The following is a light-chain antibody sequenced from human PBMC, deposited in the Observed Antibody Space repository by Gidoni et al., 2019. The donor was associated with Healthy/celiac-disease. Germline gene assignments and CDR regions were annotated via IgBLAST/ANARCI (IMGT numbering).Light chain of an antibody. J-gene: IGKJ1*01. Sequence: DIVMTQSPDSLAVSLGERATINCKSSQSVLYSSNNKNYLAWYQQKPGQPPKLLIYWASTRESGVPDRFSGSGSGTDVTLTISSLQAEDVEVYYCQQYYSTPWTFGQGTKVEIK. V-gene: IGKV4-1*01. CDR1: QSVLYSSNNKNY. CDR2: WAS. CDR3: QQYYSTPWT.